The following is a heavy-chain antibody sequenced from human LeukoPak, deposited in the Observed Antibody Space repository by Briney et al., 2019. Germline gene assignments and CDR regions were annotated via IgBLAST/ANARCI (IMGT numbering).Heavy chain of an antibody. CDR2: INSDGSEG. D-gene: IGHD6-6*01. CDR3: ARSSYSSSSSV. J-gene: IGHJ3*01. Sequence: GGSLRLSCAVSGLTFSSSWMDWVRQAPGKGLEWVASINSDGSEGYYADVVKGRFTISRDNAKNSLYLQINSLRAEDTAVYYCARSSYSSSSSVWGQGTMVTVSS. CDR1: GLTFSSSW. V-gene: IGHV3-7*03.